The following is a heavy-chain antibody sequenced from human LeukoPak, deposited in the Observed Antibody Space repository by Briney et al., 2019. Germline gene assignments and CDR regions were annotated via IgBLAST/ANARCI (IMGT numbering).Heavy chain of an antibody. CDR2: IRNDGSKR. J-gene: IGHJ4*02. V-gene: IGHV3-30*02. D-gene: IGHD3-9*01. CDR1: GFTFSSYG. Sequence: GGSLRLSCAASGFTFSSYGMHWVRHAPRQGLGWVSFIRNDGSKRYYADSVKGRFTISRDNSKKTQYLQMNSLRAADTAVLYLAKDLRNFNLKAPDYWGQGTLVTVSS. CDR3: AKDLRNFNLKAPDY.